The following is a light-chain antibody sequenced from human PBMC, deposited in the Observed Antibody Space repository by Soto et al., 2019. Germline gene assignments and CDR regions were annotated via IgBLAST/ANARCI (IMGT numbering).Light chain of an antibody. J-gene: IGLJ3*02. CDR2: GNS. V-gene: IGLV1-40*01. Sequence: QSVLTQPPSVSGAPGQRVTISCTGSSSNIGAGYNVHWYQQLPGTAPKLLIYGNSNRPSGVPDRFSGSKSGTSASLAITGLQAEDAADYYCQSYDSSLSGWVSGGGTKLTVL. CDR3: QSYDSSLSGWV. CDR1: SSNIGAGYN.